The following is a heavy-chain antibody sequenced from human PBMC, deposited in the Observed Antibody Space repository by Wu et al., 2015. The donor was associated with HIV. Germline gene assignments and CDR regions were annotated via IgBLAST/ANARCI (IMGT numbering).Heavy chain of an antibody. V-gene: IGHV1-46*04. D-gene: IGHD4-17*01. J-gene: IGHJ4*02. Sequence: QVQLVQSGAEVKKPGASVKVSCKASGYTFTNHYMHWVRQAPGQGLEWMGIINPAGGTTNYAQKLHGRVTMTSDTSTNTVYMELRRLKYDDTAVYYCARDSRTTPDYGDYCDYVGPGNPGHRLL. CDR3: ARDSRTTPDYGDYCDY. CDR2: INPAGGTT. CDR1: GYTFTNHY.